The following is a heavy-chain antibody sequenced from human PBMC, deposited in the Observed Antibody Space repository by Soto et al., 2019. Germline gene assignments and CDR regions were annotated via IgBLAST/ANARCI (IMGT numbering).Heavy chain of an antibody. D-gene: IGHD6-13*01. Sequence: GASVKVSCKASGGTFSSYAISWVRQAPGQGLEWMGGIIPIFGTANYAQKFQGRVTITADESTSTAYMELSSLRSEDTAVYYCARDHGIAAAGLNYYYYGMDVWGQGTTVTVSS. CDR2: IIPIFGTA. CDR1: GGTFSSYA. CDR3: ARDHGIAAAGLNYYYYGMDV. V-gene: IGHV1-69*13. J-gene: IGHJ6*02.